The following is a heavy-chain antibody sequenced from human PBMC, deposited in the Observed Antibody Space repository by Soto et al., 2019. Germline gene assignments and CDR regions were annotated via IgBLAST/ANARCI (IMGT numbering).Heavy chain of an antibody. CDR1: NGSFTDYF. CDR3: VARGMTYHFLSGPHTFDP. V-gene: IGHV4-34*01. Sequence: SETLSLTCAAHNGSFTDYFWTWIRQSPGRGLEWIGEINHRGGATSNPSLRSRVTISIDTSKNHFSLSLRSLTAADMAVYYCVARGMTYHFLSGPHTFDPWGQGTLVTGSS. CDR2: INHRGGA. J-gene: IGHJ5*02. D-gene: IGHD3-3*01.